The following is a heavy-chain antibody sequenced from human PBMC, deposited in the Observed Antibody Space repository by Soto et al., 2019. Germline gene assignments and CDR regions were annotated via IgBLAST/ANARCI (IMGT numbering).Heavy chain of an antibody. CDR1: GGSFSGYY. J-gene: IGHJ3*02. Sequence: PSETLSLTCAVYGGSFSGYYWSWIRQPPGKGLEWIGEINHSGSTNYNPSLKSRVTISVDTSKNQFSLKLSSVTAADTAVYYCARVPPPWNYRHAFDIWGQGTMVTVSS. CDR2: INHSGST. CDR3: ARVPPPWNYRHAFDI. V-gene: IGHV4-34*01. D-gene: IGHD1-7*01.